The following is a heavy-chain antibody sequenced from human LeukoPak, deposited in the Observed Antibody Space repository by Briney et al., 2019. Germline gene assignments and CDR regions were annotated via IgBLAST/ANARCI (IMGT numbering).Heavy chain of an antibody. CDR1: GGTFSSYA. CDR2: IIPIFGTA. Sequence: SVKVSCKASGGTFSSYAISWVRQAPGQGLEWMGGIIPIFGTANYAQKFQGRVTITTDESTSTAYMELSSLRSEDTAVYYCARGSQDSSGYYYVGFDYWGPGTLVTVSS. V-gene: IGHV1-69*05. D-gene: IGHD3-22*01. J-gene: IGHJ4*02. CDR3: ARGSQDSSGYYYVGFDY.